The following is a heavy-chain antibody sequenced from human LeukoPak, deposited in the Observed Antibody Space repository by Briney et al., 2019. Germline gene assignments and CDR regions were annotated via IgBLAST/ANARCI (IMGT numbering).Heavy chain of an antibody. CDR3: ARRTDFDS. Sequence: TSETLSLTCTVSGGSISTYYWSWIRQPPGKGLEWIGYIYDGSTDYNPSLKSRVTISVDTSKNQFSLKLSSVTAADTAVYYCARRTDFDSWGQGALVIVSS. D-gene: IGHD3/OR15-3a*01. V-gene: IGHV4-59*08. J-gene: IGHJ4*02. CDR1: GGSISTYY. CDR2: IYDGST.